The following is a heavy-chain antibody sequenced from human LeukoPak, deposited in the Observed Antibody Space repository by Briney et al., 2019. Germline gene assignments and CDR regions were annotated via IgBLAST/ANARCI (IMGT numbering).Heavy chain of an antibody. D-gene: IGHD3-10*01. CDR3: AKRGPIYSASPGNYFDY. Sequence: GGSLRLSCAASGFTFSSHSMNWVRQAPGKGLEWVSYTSSSSSTIYYADSVKGRFTISRDNSKNTLYLQMNSLRAEDTAIYYCAKRGPIYSASPGNYFDYWGQGTLVTVSS. CDR2: TSSSSSTI. V-gene: IGHV3-48*04. CDR1: GFTFSSHS. J-gene: IGHJ4*02.